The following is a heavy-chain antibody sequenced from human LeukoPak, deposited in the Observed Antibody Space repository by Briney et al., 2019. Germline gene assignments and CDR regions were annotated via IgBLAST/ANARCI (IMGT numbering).Heavy chain of an antibody. Sequence: GGSLRLSRAASGFTFSSYWMSWVRQAPGKGLEWVANIKQDGSEKYYVDSVKGRFTISRDNAKNSLYLQMNSLRAEDTAVYYCARDLGLPTSYYDFWSGYYTISSGLDPWGQGTLVTVSS. CDR2: IKQDGSEK. D-gene: IGHD3-3*01. J-gene: IGHJ5*02. CDR3: ARDLGLPTSYYDFWSGYYTISSGLDP. CDR1: GFTFSSYW. V-gene: IGHV3-7*01.